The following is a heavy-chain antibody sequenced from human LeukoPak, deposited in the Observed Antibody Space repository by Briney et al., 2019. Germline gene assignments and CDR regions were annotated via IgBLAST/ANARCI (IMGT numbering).Heavy chain of an antibody. D-gene: IGHD6-19*01. CDR2: IIPIFGTA. CDR3: ARGYSSGWYGYFDY. J-gene: IGHJ4*02. Sequence: GAPVKVSCKASGGTFSSYAISWVRQAPGQGLEWMGGIIPIFGTANYAQKFQGRVTITADESTSTAYMELSSLRSEDTAVYYCARGYSSGWYGYFDYWGQGTLVTVSS. V-gene: IGHV1-69*01. CDR1: GGTFSSYA.